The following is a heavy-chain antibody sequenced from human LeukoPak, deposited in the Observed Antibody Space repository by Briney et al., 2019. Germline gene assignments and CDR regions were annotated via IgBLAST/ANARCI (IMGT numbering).Heavy chain of an antibody. D-gene: IGHD6-19*01. V-gene: IGHV1-69*06. Sequence: GSSVRVSCKASGGTFSSYAISWVRQAPGQGLEWMGGIIPISGTANYAQKFQGRVTITADKFTSTAYMELSSLRSEDTAVYYCAREGYSSTPDYWGQGTLVTVSS. CDR2: IIPISGTA. CDR3: AREGYSSTPDY. J-gene: IGHJ4*02. CDR1: GGTFSSYA.